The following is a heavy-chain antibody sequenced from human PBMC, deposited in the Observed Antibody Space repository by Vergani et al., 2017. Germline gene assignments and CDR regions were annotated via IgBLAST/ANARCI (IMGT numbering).Heavy chain of an antibody. CDR3: AREHGRFLEWLFLPDEFDP. V-gene: IGHV1-8*01. CDR1: GYPFTSYD. D-gene: IGHD3-3*01. Sequence: QVQLVQSGADVKKSGVSVTVFCKASGYPFTSYDINWVRQATGQGLEWMGWINPNSGNTGYAQKFQGRVTMTRNTSISTAYMELSSLRSEDTAVYYCAREHGRFLEWLFLPDEFDPWGQGTLVTVSS. CDR2: INPNSGNT. J-gene: IGHJ5*02.